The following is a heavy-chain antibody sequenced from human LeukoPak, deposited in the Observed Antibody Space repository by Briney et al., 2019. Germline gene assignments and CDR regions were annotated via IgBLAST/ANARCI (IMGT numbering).Heavy chain of an antibody. CDR3: AGSIAAAGTNFDY. CDR2: IRLDGSSQ. V-gene: IGHV3-30*02. D-gene: IGHD6-13*01. Sequence: GGSLRLSCAASGFNFYSFGMHWVRQAPGKGLEWLGFIRLDGSSQYYAESVKGRLTMSRDNAKNSLYLQMNSLRAEDTAVYYCAGSIAAAGTNFDYWGQGNLVTVSS. CDR1: GFNFYSFG. J-gene: IGHJ4*02.